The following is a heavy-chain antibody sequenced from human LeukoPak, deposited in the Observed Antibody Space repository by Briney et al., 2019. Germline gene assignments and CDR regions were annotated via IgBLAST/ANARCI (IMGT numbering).Heavy chain of an antibody. V-gene: IGHV4-39*07. Sequence: SETLSLTCTVSGGSISSSSYYWGWIRQPPGKGLEWIGSIYHSGSTYYNPSLKSRVTISVDTSKNQFSLKLSSVTAADTAVYYCAGSPADYLDYWGQGTLVTVSS. CDR1: GGSISSSSYY. CDR3: AGSPADYLDY. J-gene: IGHJ4*02. CDR2: IYHSGST.